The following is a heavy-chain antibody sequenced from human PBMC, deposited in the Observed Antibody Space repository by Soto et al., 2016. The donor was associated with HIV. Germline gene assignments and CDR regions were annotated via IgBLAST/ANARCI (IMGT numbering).Heavy chain of an antibody. D-gene: IGHD6-19*01. CDR2: INHSGST. V-gene: IGHV4-34*01. J-gene: IGHJ6*03. CDR3: ARNLMITMAGTRLYFYYYYMDS. Sequence: QVQLQQWGAGLLKPSETLSLTCGVYGGSFSGYYWSWIRQPPGKGLEWIGEINHSGSTNYNPSLKSRVTISVDTSKNQFSLKLISVTAADTAVYYCARNLMITMAGTRLYFYYYYMDSGQRDHGHRLL. CDR1: GGSFSGYY.